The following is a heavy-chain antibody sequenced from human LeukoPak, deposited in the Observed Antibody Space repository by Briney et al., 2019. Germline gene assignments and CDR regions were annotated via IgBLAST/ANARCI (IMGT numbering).Heavy chain of an antibody. CDR3: ARARIDY. D-gene: IGHD1-14*01. Sequence: PGRSLRLSCAASGFTFSSYGMHWVRQAPGKGLEWVSAISGSGGSTYYADSVKGRFTISRDNAKNSLHLLMNSLIAEDTAMYYCARARIDYWGQGTLVTVSS. V-gene: IGHV3-23*01. CDR1: GFTFSSYG. J-gene: IGHJ4*02. CDR2: ISGSGGST.